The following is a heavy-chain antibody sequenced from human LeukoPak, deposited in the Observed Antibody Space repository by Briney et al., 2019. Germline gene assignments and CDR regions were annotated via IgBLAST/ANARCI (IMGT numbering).Heavy chain of an antibody. J-gene: IGHJ4*02. V-gene: IGHV1-46*01. D-gene: IGHD2-21*01. Sequence: ASVKVSCKASGYTFTSYGISWVRQAPGQGLEWMGIINPSGGSTSYAQKFQGRVTMTRDTSTSTVYMELSSLRSEDTAVYYCARVRGVIAKDKVFDYWGQGTLVTVSS. CDR3: ARVRGVIAKDKVFDY. CDR2: INPSGGST. CDR1: GYTFTSYG.